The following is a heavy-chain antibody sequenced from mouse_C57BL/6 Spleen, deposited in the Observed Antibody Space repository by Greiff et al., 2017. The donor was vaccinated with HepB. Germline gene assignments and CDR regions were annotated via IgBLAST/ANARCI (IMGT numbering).Heavy chain of an antibody. CDR3: DRQRYGSSYDYAMDY. V-gene: IGHV2-6-1*01. CDR1: GFSLTSYG. CDR2: IWSDGST. D-gene: IGHD1-1*01. Sequence: VQLQQSGPGLVAPSQSLSITCTVSGFSLTSYGVHWVRQPPGKGLEWLVVIWSDGSTTYNSALKSRLSISKDNSKSQVFLKMNSLQTDDTAMYYCDRQRYGSSYDYAMDYWGQGTSVTVSS. J-gene: IGHJ4*01.